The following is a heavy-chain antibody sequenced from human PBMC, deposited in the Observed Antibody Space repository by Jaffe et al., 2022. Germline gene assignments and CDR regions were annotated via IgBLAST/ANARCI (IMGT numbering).Heavy chain of an antibody. CDR2: ISSSGSTR. CDR3: ARNDFGSGNIYFYYYMDV. V-gene: IGHV3-48*03. J-gene: IGHJ6*03. D-gene: IGHD3-10*01. Sequence: EVQLVESGGGLVQPGGSLRLSCAASGFTFRSYEMNWVRQAPGKGLEWVSYISSSGSTRYYADSVKGRFTISRDNAKNSLYLQMNSLRAEDTAVYYCARNDFGSGNIYFYYYMDVWGKGTTVTVSS. CDR1: GFTFRSYE.